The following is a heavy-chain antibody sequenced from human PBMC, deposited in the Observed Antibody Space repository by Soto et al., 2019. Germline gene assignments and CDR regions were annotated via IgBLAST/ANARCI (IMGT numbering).Heavy chain of an antibody. V-gene: IGHV1-69*06. D-gene: IGHD2-2*02. Sequence: QVQLVQSGAEVKTPGSSLQVSCKVSGSRFSNYVISWGRQAPGHGLEWLGRIIPIFNSTKYAQNFQGRVTITADKSTSTASLELSSLRSDDTAVYYCAREGRGKKAGYNGLVSLGYWGQGTLVTVSS. J-gene: IGHJ4*02. CDR3: AREGRGKKAGYNGLVSLGY. CDR1: GSRFSNYV. CDR2: IIPIFNST.